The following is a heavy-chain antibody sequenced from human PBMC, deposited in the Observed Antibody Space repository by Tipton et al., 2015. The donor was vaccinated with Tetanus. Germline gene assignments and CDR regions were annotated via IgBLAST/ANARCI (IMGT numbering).Heavy chain of an antibody. CDR1: GGSISSGGYY. CDR2: IYNSGST. J-gene: IGHJ4*02. D-gene: IGHD1-26*01. Sequence: GLVKPSQTLSLTCTVSGGSISSGGYYWSWIRQHPGKGLEWIGDIYNSGSTYYNPSLKSRVTILADTTKNQFSLKLKSVTAADTAVYYCARDQARGARGWNYFDCWGQGSLVTVSS. CDR3: ARDQARGARGWNYFDC. V-gene: IGHV4-31*03.